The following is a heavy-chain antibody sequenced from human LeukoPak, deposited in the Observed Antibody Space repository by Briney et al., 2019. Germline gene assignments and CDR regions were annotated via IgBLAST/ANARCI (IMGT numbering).Heavy chain of an antibody. V-gene: IGHV1-2*02. CDR3: ARDAGYCTGGSCWYFDH. J-gene: IGHJ4*02. CDR1: GYTFTGYY. CDR2: INPNSGGT. D-gene: IGHD2-15*01. Sequence: ASVKVSCKASGYTFTGYYMHWVRQAPGQGLEWMGWINPNSGGTNYAQKFQGRVTMTRDTSISTAYMELSRLRSDDTAVYYCARDAGYCTGGSCWYFDHWGQGTLVTVSS.